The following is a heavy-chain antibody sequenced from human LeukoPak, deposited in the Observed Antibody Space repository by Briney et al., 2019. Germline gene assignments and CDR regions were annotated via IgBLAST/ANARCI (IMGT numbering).Heavy chain of an antibody. Sequence: GASVKVSCKASGYTFTSYGISWVRQAPGQGLEWMGWISAYNGNTNYAQKLQGRATMTTDTSTSTAYMELSSLRSEDTAVYYCARQPAEEYSSSSPWFDPWGQGTLVTVSS. J-gene: IGHJ5*02. V-gene: IGHV1-18*01. CDR3: ARQPAEEYSSSSPWFDP. CDR1: GYTFTSYG. D-gene: IGHD6-6*01. CDR2: ISAYNGNT.